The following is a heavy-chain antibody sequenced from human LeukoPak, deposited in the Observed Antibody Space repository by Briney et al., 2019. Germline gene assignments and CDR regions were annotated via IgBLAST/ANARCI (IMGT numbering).Heavy chain of an antibody. D-gene: IGHD6-6*01. J-gene: IGHJ6*02. CDR2: INHSGST. V-gene: IGHV4-34*01. CDR3: ARDGRGGYSSSSVGYYYGMDV. Sequence: IRQPPGKGLEWXXEINHSGSTNYNPSLKSRVTISVDTSKNQFSLKLSSVTAADTAVYYCARDGRGGYSSSSVGYYYGMDVWGQGTTVTVSS.